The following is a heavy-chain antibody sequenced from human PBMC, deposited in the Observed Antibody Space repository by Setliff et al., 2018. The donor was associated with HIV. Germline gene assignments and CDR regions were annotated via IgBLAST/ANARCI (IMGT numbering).Heavy chain of an antibody. CDR2: IYYSGTT. J-gene: IGHJ3*02. Sequence: TLSLTCTVSGDSISSSTFYWGWIRQPPGKGLEWIGSIYYSGTTYYNPSPKSRVAISVDTSKNQFSLKLSSVTAADTAVYYCARPRLRGSGAFDIWGQGTMVTVSS. V-gene: IGHV4-39*01. D-gene: IGHD2-21*01. CDR1: GDSISSSTFY. CDR3: ARPRLRGSGAFDI.